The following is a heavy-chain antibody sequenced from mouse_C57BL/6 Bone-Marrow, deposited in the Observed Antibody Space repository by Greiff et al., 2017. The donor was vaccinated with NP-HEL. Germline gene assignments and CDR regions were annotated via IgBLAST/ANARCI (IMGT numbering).Heavy chain of an antibody. CDR1: GYTFTSYW. CDR2: IYPGSGST. CDR3: ARFGYDYDGFAY. V-gene: IGHV1-55*01. D-gene: IGHD2-4*01. Sequence: QVQLKQPGAELVKPGASVKMSCKASGYTFTSYWITWVKQRPGQGLEWIGDIYPGSGSTNYNEKFKSKATLTVDTSSSTAYMQLSSLTSEDSAVYYCARFGYDYDGFAYWGQGTLVTVSA. J-gene: IGHJ3*01.